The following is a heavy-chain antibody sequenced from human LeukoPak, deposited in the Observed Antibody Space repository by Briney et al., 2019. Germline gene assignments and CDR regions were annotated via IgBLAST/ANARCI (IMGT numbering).Heavy chain of an antibody. CDR1: GFTFNNYA. J-gene: IGHJ4*02. CDR2: LSGSGGST. D-gene: IGHD3-10*01. V-gene: IGHV3-23*01. CDR3: TKCSYVGFGSRTYSDI. Sequence: GGSLRLSCAASGFTFNNYAMSWVRQAPGKGLEWVSSLSGSGGSTYYAHSVKGRFTISRDNSKNTVYLQMGGLRAEDTALYYCTKCSYVGFGSRTYSDIWGQGILVTVSS.